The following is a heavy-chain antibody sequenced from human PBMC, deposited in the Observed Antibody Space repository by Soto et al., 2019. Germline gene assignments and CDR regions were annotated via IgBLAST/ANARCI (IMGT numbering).Heavy chain of an antibody. D-gene: IGHD3-22*01. CDR1: GYSFTGYY. Sequence: HEHLVQSGAEVKRPGASLKVSCKASGYSFTGYYIHWVRQAPGQGLEWMGWINPDSGATNYAQNFQGRVTLTSDTSISTASMDLTSLTSDDTAVYYCARGDYGTCGYPFPYFDYWGHGTLVIVSS. CDR2: INPDSGAT. CDR3: ARGDYGTCGYPFPYFDY. J-gene: IGHJ4*01. V-gene: IGHV1-2*02.